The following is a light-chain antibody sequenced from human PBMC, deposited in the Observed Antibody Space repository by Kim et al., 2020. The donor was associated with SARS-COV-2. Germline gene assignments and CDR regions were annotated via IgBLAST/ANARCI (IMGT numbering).Light chain of an antibody. V-gene: IGLV3-21*04. J-gene: IGLJ1*01. CDR2: YDD. Sequence: APGQTAGITCGGKNIELRPVHWYQQRSGRAPTVVMSYDDDRPSGIPERFSGSNSGNTATLAISGVEAGDEADYYCQAWDSGTVRYVFGPGTKVTVL. CDR3: QAWDSGTVRYV. CDR1: NIELRP.